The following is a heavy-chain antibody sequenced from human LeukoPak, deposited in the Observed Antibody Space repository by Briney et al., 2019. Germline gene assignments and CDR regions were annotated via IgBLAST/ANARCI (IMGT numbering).Heavy chain of an antibody. CDR2: IYYSGST. J-gene: IGHJ5*02. CDR3: ARTMIVGALNWFDP. CDR1: GGSISSGGYY. D-gene: IGHD3-22*01. Sequence: SETLSLTCTVSGGSISSGGYYWSWIRQHPGKGLEWIGYIYYSGSTYYNPSLKSRVTISVDTSKNQFSLKLSSVTAADTAVYYCARTMIVGALNWFDPWGQGTLVTVSS. V-gene: IGHV4-31*03.